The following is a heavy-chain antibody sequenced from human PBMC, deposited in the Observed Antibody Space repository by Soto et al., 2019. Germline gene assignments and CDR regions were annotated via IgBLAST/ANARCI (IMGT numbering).Heavy chain of an antibody. J-gene: IGHJ4*02. CDR1: GGSISRYY. CDR3: AREGEGYFDY. Sequence: PSETLSLTFTVSGGSISRYYWSWIRQPPGKGLEWIGYIYYSGSTNYNPSLKSRVTISVDTSKNQFSLKLSSVTAADTAVYYCAREGEGYFDYWGQGTLVTVSS. V-gene: IGHV4-59*01. D-gene: IGHD2-21*01. CDR2: IYYSGST.